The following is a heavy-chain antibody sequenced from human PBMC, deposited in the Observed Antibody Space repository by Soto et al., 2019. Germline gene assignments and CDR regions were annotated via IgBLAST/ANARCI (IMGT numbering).Heavy chain of an antibody. J-gene: IGHJ4*02. Sequence: SETLSLTCTVSGGSISSYYWSWIRQPPGKGLEWIGFIYFSGSTNYNPSLKSRVTISIDTSKNQFSLQLSSVTAADTAVYYCARDTYYYDRGGLDYWGQGTLVTVSS. CDR2: IYFSGST. V-gene: IGHV4-59*01. CDR3: ARDTYYYDRGGLDY. D-gene: IGHD3-22*01. CDR1: GGSISSYY.